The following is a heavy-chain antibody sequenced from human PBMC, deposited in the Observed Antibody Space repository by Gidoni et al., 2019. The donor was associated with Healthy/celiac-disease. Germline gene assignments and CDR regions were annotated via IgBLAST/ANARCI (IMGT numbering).Heavy chain of an antibody. V-gene: IGHV1-69*01. Sequence: QVQLVQSGAEVKKPGSSVKVPCKASGGTFSSYAISCVRQAPGQGLEWMVGIIPIFGTANYAQKFQGRVTITADESTSTAYMELSSLRSEDTAVYYCARFLDSSGYYRAFDIWGQGTMVTVSS. CDR3: ARFLDSSGYYRAFDI. J-gene: IGHJ3*02. CDR2: IIPIFGTA. D-gene: IGHD3-22*01. CDR1: GGTFSSYA.